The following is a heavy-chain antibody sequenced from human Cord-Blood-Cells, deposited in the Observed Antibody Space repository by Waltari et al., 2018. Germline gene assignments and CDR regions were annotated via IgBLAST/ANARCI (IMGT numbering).Heavy chain of an antibody. CDR2: ISSSSSTI. CDR1: GFTFSSYS. J-gene: IGHJ3*02. D-gene: IGHD5-12*01. V-gene: IGHV3-48*02. Sequence: EVQLVESGGGLVQPGGSLRLSCAASGFTFSSYSMNWVRQAPGKGLEWVSYISSSSSTIYYADSVKGRFTISRDNAKNSLYLQMNSLRDEDTAVYYCARESGLGYSGYDYAFDIWGQGTMVTVSS. CDR3: ARESGLGYSGYDYAFDI.